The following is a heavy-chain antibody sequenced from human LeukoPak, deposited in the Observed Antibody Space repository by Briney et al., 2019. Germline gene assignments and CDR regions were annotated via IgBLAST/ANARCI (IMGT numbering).Heavy chain of an antibody. CDR2: ITIDGSST. V-gene: IGHV3-74*01. CDR3: ASGWSGFGVGY. J-gene: IGHJ4*02. Sequence: GGSLRLSCAASGFTFSSYWMHWVRQAPGKGLVWVSRITIDGSSTSYADSVKGRFTISRDNAKNTVYLQMNSLRAEDTAVYYRASGWSGFGVGYWGQGTLVTVSS. CDR1: GFTFSSYW. D-gene: IGHD5-12*01.